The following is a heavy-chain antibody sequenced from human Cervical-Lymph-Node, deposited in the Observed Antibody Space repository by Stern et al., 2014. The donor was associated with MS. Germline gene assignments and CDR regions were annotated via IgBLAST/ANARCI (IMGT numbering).Heavy chain of an antibody. CDR2: IRTNTDGGTA. V-gene: IGHV3-15*01. CDR3: STSILDY. CDR1: GFTFIGTW. J-gene: IGHJ4*02. D-gene: IGHD2/OR15-2a*01. Sequence: EVQLVESGGGLVKPGESITLSCAASGFTFIGTWMTWVRPAPGQGLQWSGRIRTNTDGGTADYAAAVKGRCLMSRDDSKKTLYLHINGLKTEDTGLYYGSTSILDYWGQGTLVTVAS.